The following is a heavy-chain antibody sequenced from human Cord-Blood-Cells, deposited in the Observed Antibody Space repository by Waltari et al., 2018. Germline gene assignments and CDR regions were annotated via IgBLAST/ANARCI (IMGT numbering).Heavy chain of an antibody. CDR2: ISSSSSYI. Sequence: EVQLVECGGGLVKPGGALRLSCAASGFPFSSYSMNWVRQAPGKRLEWVSSISSSSSYIYYADSVKSLFTISRDNAKNSLYLQMSSMRAVDTAVYYCARDLTGDGAFDIWGQGTMVTDSS. J-gene: IGHJ3*02. CDR3: ARDLTGDGAFDI. V-gene: IGHV3-21*01. D-gene: IGHD7-27*01. CDR1: GFPFSSYS.